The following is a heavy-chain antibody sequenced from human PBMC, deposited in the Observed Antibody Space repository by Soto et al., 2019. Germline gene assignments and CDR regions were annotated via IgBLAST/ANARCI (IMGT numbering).Heavy chain of an antibody. CDR1: GGSVSSGSYY. D-gene: IGHD1-26*01. CDR2: IYYSGST. J-gene: IGHJ4*02. CDR3: ARDAVNGATPKPDY. V-gene: IGHV4-61*01. Sequence: ASETLSLTCTVSGGSVSSGSYYWSWIRQPPGKGLEWIGYIYYSGSTNYNPSLKSRVTISVDTSKNQFSLKLSSVTAADTAVYYCARDAVNGATPKPDYWGQGTLVTVSS.